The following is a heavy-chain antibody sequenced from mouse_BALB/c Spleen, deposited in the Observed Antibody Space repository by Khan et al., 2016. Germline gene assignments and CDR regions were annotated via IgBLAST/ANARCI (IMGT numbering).Heavy chain of an antibody. Sequence: EVELVESGGGLVKPGGSLKLSCAASGFTFSSYVMSWVRQTPEKRLEWVATISSGGNYTYYPDSVKGRFTISRDSAKNTLYLQMSSLKSEDTAIXYCAREARAEGCSMDYWGQGTSVTVSS. D-gene: IGHD3-1*01. V-gene: IGHV5-9-1*01. CDR2: ISSGGNYT. CDR1: GFTFSSYV. CDR3: AREARAEGCSMDY. J-gene: IGHJ4*01.